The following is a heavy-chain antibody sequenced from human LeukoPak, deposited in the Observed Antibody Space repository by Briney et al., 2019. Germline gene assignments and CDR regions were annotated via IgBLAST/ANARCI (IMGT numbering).Heavy chain of an antibody. CDR2: IFYSGST. CDR1: GGSINSGVYY. J-gene: IGHJ4*02. Sequence: PSQTLSLTCTVSGGSINSGVYYWSWIRQYPGKGLEWIGSIFYSGSTYYNPSLKSRFTISVDTSKNQFSLKLSSVTAADTAVYYCARGRNAYSYDTTGYYPFDYWGQGTLVTVSS. CDR3: ARGRNAYSYDTTGYYPFDY. D-gene: IGHD3-22*01. V-gene: IGHV4-31*03.